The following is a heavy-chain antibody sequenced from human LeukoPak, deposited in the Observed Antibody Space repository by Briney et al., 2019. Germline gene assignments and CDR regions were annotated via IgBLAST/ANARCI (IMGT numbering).Heavy chain of an antibody. CDR1: GYTFTSYY. D-gene: IGHD6-25*01. CDR3: ARDVPGYNWFDP. CDR2: INPSGGST. V-gene: IGHV1-46*01. J-gene: IGHJ5*02. Sequence: ASVKVSCKASGYTFTSYYMHWVRQAPGQGLEWMGIINPSGGSTSYAQKFQGRVSMTRDTSTSTVYMELSSLRSEDTAVYYCARDVPGYNWFDPWGQGTLVTVSS.